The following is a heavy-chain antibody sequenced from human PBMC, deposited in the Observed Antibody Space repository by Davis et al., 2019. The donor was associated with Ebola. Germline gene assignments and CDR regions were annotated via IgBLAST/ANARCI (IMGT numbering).Heavy chain of an antibody. V-gene: IGHV4-39*01. Sequence: MPSETLSLTCAVSGGSISSGSSYYWGWIRQPPGKGLEWIGTIYYTGSTWYNPSLKSRVTISVDTSKNQFSLNLSSVTAADTAVYYCANTVAAGSGWDAFDIWGQGTMVAVSS. D-gene: IGHD6-25*01. J-gene: IGHJ3*02. CDR2: IYYTGST. CDR3: ANTVAAGSGWDAFDI. CDR1: GGSISSGSSYY.